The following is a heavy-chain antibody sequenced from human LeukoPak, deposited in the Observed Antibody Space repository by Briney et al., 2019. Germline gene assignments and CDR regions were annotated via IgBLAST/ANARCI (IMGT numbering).Heavy chain of an antibody. CDR1: GFTFSSYW. CDR2: IKQDGSEK. CDR3: ARGQNGDYRFFDY. V-gene: IGHV3-7*04. Sequence: GGSLRLSCAASGFTFSSYWMSWVRQAPGKGLEWVANIKQDGSEKYYVDSVKGRFTIFRDNAKNSLYLQMNSLRAEDTAVYYCARGQNGDYRFFDYWGQGTLVTVSS. D-gene: IGHD4-17*01. J-gene: IGHJ4*02.